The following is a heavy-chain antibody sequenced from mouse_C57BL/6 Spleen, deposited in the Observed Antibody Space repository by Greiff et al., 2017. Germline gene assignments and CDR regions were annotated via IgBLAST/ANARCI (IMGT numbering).Heavy chain of an antibody. V-gene: IGHV2-9-1*01. CDR1: GFSLTSYA. Sequence: VQLQQSGPGLVAPSQSLSITCTVSGFSLTSYAISWVRQPPGKGLEWLGVLWTGGGTNYNSALKSRLSISKDNSKSQVFLKMNSLQTDDTARYYCARTWDYWGQGTTLTVSS. CDR3: ARTWDY. J-gene: IGHJ2*01. CDR2: LWTGGGT.